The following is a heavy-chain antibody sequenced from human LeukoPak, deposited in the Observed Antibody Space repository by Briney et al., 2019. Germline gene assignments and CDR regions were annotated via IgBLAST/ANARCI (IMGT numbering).Heavy chain of an antibody. Sequence: GGSLRLSCAASGFTFSSYNMNWVRQAPGKGLEWVSYISSSSGTIYYADSVKGRFTISRDNAKNSLFLEVNSLRAEDTAVYYCARVKGVYAFDFWGQGTMVTVSS. CDR3: ARVKGVYAFDF. V-gene: IGHV3-48*04. J-gene: IGHJ3*01. D-gene: IGHD2-8*01. CDR1: GFTFSSYN. CDR2: ISSSSGTI.